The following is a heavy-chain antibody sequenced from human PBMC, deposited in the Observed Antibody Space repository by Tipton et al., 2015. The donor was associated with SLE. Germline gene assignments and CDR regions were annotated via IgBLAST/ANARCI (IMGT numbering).Heavy chain of an antibody. CDR1: GFIFSTYA. CDR3: VKDRTYCGGDCYSAEYFQD. CDR2: ISSNAGST. J-gene: IGHJ1*01. Sequence: GSLRLSCSASGFIFSTYAMHWVHQAPGKGLEYVSAISSNAGSTYYVDSVKGRFTISRDNSKNTLYLQMSSLRAEDTAVYYCVKDRTYCGGDCYSAEYFQDWGQGTLVTVSS. D-gene: IGHD2-21*02. V-gene: IGHV3-64D*06.